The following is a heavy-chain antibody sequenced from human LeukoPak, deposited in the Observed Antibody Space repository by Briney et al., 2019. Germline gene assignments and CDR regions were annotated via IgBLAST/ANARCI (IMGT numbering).Heavy chain of an antibody. CDR2: MSGGGGVT. CDR1: GFTFSSYA. Sequence: GGSLRLSCAASGFTFSSYAMSWVRQAPGKGLEWVSSMSGGGGVTYYADSVKGRFTISRDNSKNTLYLQMNSLRAEATAVYYCAKDPRVATIEIFDYWGQGALVTVSS. D-gene: IGHD5-12*01. J-gene: IGHJ4*02. CDR3: AKDPRVATIEIFDY. V-gene: IGHV3-23*01.